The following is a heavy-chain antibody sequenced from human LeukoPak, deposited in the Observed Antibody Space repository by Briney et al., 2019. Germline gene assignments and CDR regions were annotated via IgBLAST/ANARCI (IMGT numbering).Heavy chain of an antibody. CDR1: GYTFTSYD. D-gene: IGHD6-19*01. Sequence: ASVKVSCKASGYTFTSYDINWVRQATGQGLEWMGWMNPKSGNTRYAQKFQGRVTMTRNTSINTAYMELTSLRSEYTAVYYCARGLHSGWYRYYYYGMDVWGQGTTVTVSS. J-gene: IGHJ6*02. CDR3: ARGLHSGWYRYYYYGMDV. CDR2: MNPKSGNT. V-gene: IGHV1-8*01.